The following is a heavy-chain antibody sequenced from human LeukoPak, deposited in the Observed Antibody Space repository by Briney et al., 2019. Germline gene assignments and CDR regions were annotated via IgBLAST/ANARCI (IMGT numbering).Heavy chain of an antibody. CDR2: ISGSGGST. Sequence: GGSLRLSCAASGFTFSSYAMSWVRQAPGRGLEWVSGISGSGGSTYYADSVKGRFTISRDSSKNTLYLQMNSLRAEDTAVYYCAKETRGSYSDNWGQGTLVTVSS. J-gene: IGHJ4*02. CDR3: AKETRGSYSDN. CDR1: GFTFSSYA. D-gene: IGHD1-26*01. V-gene: IGHV3-23*01.